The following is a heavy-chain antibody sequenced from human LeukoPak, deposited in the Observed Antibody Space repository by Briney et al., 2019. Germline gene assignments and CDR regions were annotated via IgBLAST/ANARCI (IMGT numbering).Heavy chain of an antibody. V-gene: IGHV3-30*02. Sequence: GGSLRLSCAASGFTFSSYGMHWIRQAPGKGLEWVAFIRYDGSNKYYADSVKGRFTISRDNSKNTLYLQMNSLRAEDTAVYYCAKDQDSSGWSYYYYYMDVWGKGTTVTVSS. CDR2: IRYDGSNK. CDR1: GFTFSSYG. CDR3: AKDQDSSGWSYYYYYMDV. D-gene: IGHD6-19*01. J-gene: IGHJ6*03.